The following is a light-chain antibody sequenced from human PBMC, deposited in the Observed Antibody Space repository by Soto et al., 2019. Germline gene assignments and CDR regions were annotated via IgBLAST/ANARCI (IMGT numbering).Light chain of an antibody. Sequence: EIVLTQSPGTLSLSPGERTTLSCRASQSVPGRQLAWYQQKPGQAPRLLIYGASTRATGIPDRFSGSGSGTDFTLTISSLEPEDFAVYYCQRYGTSPPVYTFGQGTKLEIK. CDR2: GAS. CDR1: QSVPGRQ. V-gene: IGKV3-20*01. J-gene: IGKJ2*01. CDR3: QRYGTSPPVYT.